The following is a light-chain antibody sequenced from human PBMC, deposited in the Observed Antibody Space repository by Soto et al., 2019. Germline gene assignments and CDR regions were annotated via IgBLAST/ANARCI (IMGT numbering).Light chain of an antibody. Sequence: QSALTQPPSASGSPGQSVAISCTGTSSDVGGHNYVSWYQQHPGKAPKLMIYEVNKRPSGVPDRFSGSKSGNTASLTVSGLQAEDEADYYCSSYAGSSNVFGTGTKVTGL. V-gene: IGLV2-8*01. CDR1: SSDVGGHNY. CDR2: EVN. CDR3: SSYAGSSNV. J-gene: IGLJ1*01.